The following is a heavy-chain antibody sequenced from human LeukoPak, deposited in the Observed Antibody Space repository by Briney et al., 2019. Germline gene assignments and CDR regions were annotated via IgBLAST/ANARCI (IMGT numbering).Heavy chain of an antibody. Sequence: SGTLSLTCAVSGGSISSSNWWSWVRQSPEKGLEWIGEIHHSGTINYNPSLKSRVTISLDKSRNQFSLKLSSVTAADTALYYCARYSSSWYYLDYWGQGTLVTVST. CDR1: GGSISSSNW. CDR2: IHHSGTI. CDR3: ARYSSSWYYLDY. J-gene: IGHJ4*02. V-gene: IGHV4-4*02. D-gene: IGHD6-13*01.